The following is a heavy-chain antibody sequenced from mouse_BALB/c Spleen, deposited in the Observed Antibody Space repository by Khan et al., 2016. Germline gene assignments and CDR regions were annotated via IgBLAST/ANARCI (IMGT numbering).Heavy chain of an antibody. CDR2: INPDSNTI. CDR1: GFDFSRFW. Sequence: EVKLLESGGGLVQPGGSLKLSCAASGFDFSRFWMSWVRQASGKGLEWIGEINPDSNTIDYTQSLKDKFIISRDNAKNTLFLQMSKVRSEDTALDYCARGNYVPGSLDYWGQGTTLTVSS. CDR3: ARGNYVPGSLDY. J-gene: IGHJ2*01. D-gene: IGHD2-1*01. V-gene: IGHV4-1*02.